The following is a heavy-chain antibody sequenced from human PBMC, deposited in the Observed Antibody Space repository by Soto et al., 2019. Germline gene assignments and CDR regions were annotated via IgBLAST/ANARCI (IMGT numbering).Heavy chain of an antibody. Sequence: ASVKVSCKASGYTFTGYYMHWVRQAPGQGLEWMGWINPNSGGTNYAQKFQGRVTMTRDTSISTAYMELSRLRSDDTAVYYCAKDARMGPYPPDGFDYWGQGTLVTVSS. CDR1: GYTFTGYY. J-gene: IGHJ4*02. V-gene: IGHV1-2*02. CDR3: AKDARMGPYPPDGFDY. CDR2: INPNSGGT. D-gene: IGHD3-16*01.